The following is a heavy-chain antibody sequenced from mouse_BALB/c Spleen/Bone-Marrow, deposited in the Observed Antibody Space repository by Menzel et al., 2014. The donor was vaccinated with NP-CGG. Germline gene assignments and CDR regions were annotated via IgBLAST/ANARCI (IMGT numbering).Heavy chain of an antibody. J-gene: IGHJ4*01. V-gene: IGHV1S81*02. Sequence: QVHVKQSGAELVKPGASVKLSCKASGYTFTSYYMFWVKQRPGQGLEWIGEINPSNVDTNFNEKFKSKATLTVDKSSNTAYMQLSSLTSEDSAVYNCSRGYYGSTYYYAMDYWGQGTSVTVSS. CDR1: GYTFTSYY. D-gene: IGHD1-1*01. CDR2: INPSNVDT. CDR3: SRGYYGSTYYYAMDY.